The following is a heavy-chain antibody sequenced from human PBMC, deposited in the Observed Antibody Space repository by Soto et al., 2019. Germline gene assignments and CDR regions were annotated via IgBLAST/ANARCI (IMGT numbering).Heavy chain of an antibody. CDR2: IKEDGSDK. CDR1: GFTFNTYW. Sequence: EVQLVESGGDLVQPGGSLRLSCVASGFTFNTYWMSWVRQAPRKGLEWVANIKEDGSDKYYVDSVKGRFTISRDNAKNLLYLQMNSLGAGDTAMYYCARFTRGSSGDYWGQGTLVTVSS. CDR3: ARFTRGSSGDY. V-gene: IGHV3-7*01. J-gene: IGHJ4*02. D-gene: IGHD6-25*01.